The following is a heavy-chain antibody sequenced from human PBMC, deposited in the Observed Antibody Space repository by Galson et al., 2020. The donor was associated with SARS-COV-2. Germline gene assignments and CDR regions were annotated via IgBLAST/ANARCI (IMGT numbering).Heavy chain of an antibody. CDR1: GFTFSYYA. J-gene: IGHJ4*02. D-gene: IGHD3-10*01. Sequence: GESLKISCAASGFTFSYYAMHWVRQPPGKGLEWVAAIWHDGSNRLYADSVKGRFTISRDNARNTVFLQMDSLRDDDTAVYYCVKERGRRQIMARGLHFFASWGPGALVTVSS. V-gene: IGHV3-33*06. CDR3: VKERGRRQIMARGLHFFAS. CDR2: IWHDGSNR.